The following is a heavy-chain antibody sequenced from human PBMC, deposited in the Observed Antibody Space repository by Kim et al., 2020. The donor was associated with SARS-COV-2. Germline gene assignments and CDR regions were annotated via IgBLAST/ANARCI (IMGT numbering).Heavy chain of an antibody. Sequence: GGSLRLSCAASGFTFSKYAMAWVRQAPGKGLEWVADITDIGRDTYYADSVKGRFTISRDNSRDTVYLQMNSLRAEDTAVYYCATQFGSGSYYLADFDYWGQGTLVTVSS. CDR2: ITDIGRDT. CDR1: GFTFSKYA. CDR3: ATQFGSGSYYLADFDY. V-gene: IGHV3-23*01. J-gene: IGHJ4*02. D-gene: IGHD3-10*01.